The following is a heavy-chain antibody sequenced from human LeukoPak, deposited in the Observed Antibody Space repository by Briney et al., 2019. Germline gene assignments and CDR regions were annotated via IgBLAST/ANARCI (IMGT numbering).Heavy chain of an antibody. D-gene: IGHD5-12*01. CDR2: IYYSGST. J-gene: IGHJ6*02. Sequence: PSETLSLTCTVSGGSISSYYWSWIRQPPGKGLEWIGYIYYSGSTNYNPSLKSRVTISVDTSKNQFSLKLSSVTAADTAVYYCARDRSGYDYPPYYYGMDVWGQGTTATVSS. CDR1: GGSISSYY. CDR3: ARDRSGYDYPPYYYGMDV. V-gene: IGHV4-59*01.